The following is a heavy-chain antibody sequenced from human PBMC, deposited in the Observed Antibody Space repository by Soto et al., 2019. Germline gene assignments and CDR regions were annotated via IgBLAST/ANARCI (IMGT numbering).Heavy chain of an antibody. J-gene: IGHJ4*02. CDR3: ARVDGTY. CDR1: GYTFSSYA. D-gene: IGHD1-26*01. V-gene: IGHV1-3*01. Sequence: ASVKVSCKASGYTFSSYARHWVRQAPGQGLEWMGWINAGNGNTKYSQKFQGRVTITRDTSASTAYMELNSLRSEDTAVYYCARVDGTYWGQGTLVTVSS. CDR2: INAGNGNT.